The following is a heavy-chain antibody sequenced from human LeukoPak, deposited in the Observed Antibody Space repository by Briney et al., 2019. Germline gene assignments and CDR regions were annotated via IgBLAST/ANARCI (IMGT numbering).Heavy chain of an antibody. CDR1: GGSISSYY. D-gene: IGHD2-2*01. CDR3: ARDFSGCSSTSCYPYYYYYYMDI. Sequence: PSETLSLTCTVSGGSISSYYWSWIRQPAGKGLEWIGRIYTSGSTNYNPSLKSRVTISVDKSKNQFSLKLSSATAADTAVYYCARDFSGCSSTSCYPYYYYYYMDIWGKGTTVTVSS. J-gene: IGHJ6*03. CDR2: IYTSGST. V-gene: IGHV4-4*07.